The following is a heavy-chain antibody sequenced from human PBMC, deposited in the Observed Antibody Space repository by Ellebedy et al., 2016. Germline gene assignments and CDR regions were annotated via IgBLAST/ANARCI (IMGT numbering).Heavy chain of an antibody. CDR3: TRGRLEMATTFDY. CDR1: GFTFGDYA. CDR2: IRSKAFGGTT. D-gene: IGHD5-24*01. V-gene: IGHV3-49*03. Sequence: GESLKISCTASGFTFGDYAMTWFRQAPGKGLEWVGFIRSKAFGGTTEYAAPVKGRFTVSRDDSKSIAYLQMNSLKTEDTAMYYCTRGRLEMATTFDYWGQGTLVTVSS. J-gene: IGHJ4*02.